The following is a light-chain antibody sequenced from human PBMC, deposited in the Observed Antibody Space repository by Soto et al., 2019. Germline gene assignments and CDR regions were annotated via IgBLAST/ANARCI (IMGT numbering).Light chain of an antibody. CDR3: QQYSDYSRS. CDR1: QNIDTW. Sequence: DIQMTQSPSTLSASIGERITISCRASQNIDTWLAWYQQSPGEAPKLLIYTASNLESGVPSRFSGSGSGTDFTLTITSLQPDDFATYYCQQYSDYSRSFGQGTQVEMK. CDR2: TAS. V-gene: IGKV1-5*03. J-gene: IGKJ1*01.